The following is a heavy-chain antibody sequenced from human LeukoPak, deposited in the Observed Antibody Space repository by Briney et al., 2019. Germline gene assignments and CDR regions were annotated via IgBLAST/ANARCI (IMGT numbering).Heavy chain of an antibody. CDR3: ARHLNYYGSGSYGAYYYYGMDV. Sequence: SETLSLTCTVYGGSISSSSYYWGWIRQPPGKGLEWIGSMYYDGSTHYNPSLESRVTMSGDTSKNQLSLRLTSVTAADTAVYYCARHLNYYGSGSYGAYYYYGMDVWGQGTTVTVSS. CDR2: MYYDGST. CDR1: GGSISSSSYY. J-gene: IGHJ6*02. V-gene: IGHV4-39*07. D-gene: IGHD3-10*01.